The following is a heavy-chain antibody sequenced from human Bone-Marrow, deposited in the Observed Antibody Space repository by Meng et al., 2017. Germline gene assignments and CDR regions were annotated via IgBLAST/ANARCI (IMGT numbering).Heavy chain of an antibody. CDR3: TTPLRITMVRGVIIKLIDY. CDR2: IKSKTDGGTT. CDR1: GFTFSSYE. V-gene: IGHV3-15*01. J-gene: IGHJ4*02. Sequence: GESLKISCAASGFTFSSYEMNWVRQAPGKGLEWVGRIKSKTDGGTTDYAAPVKGRFTISRDDSKNTLYLQMNSLKTEDTAVYYCTTPLRITMVRGVIIKLIDYWGQGTLVTISS. D-gene: IGHD3-10*01.